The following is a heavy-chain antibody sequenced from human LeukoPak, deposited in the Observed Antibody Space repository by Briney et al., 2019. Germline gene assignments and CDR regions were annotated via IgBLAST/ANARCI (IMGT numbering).Heavy chain of an antibody. CDR3: ASTRMAAAGLDP. V-gene: IGHV1-69*13. Sequence: SVKGSCKASGGTFSSYAISWVREAPGQGLEWMGGIIPIFGTANYAQKFQGRVTITADESTSTAYMELSSLRSEDTAVYYCASTRMAAAGLDPWGQGTLVTVSS. CDR2: IIPIFGTA. D-gene: IGHD6-13*01. J-gene: IGHJ5*02. CDR1: GGTFSSYA.